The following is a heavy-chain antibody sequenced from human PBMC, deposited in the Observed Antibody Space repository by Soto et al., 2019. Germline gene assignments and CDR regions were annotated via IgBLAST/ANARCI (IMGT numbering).Heavy chain of an antibody. V-gene: IGHV4-30-4*01. J-gene: IGHJ5*02. D-gene: IGHD3-10*01. Sequence: LSLTCTVSGGSISSGDYYWSWIRQPPGKGLEWIGYIYYSGSTYYNPSLKSRVTISVDTSKNQFSLKLSSVTAADTAVYYCARDSYYGSGSYDGWFDPWGQGTLVTVSS. CDR1: GGSISSGDYY. CDR2: IYYSGST. CDR3: ARDSYYGSGSYDGWFDP.